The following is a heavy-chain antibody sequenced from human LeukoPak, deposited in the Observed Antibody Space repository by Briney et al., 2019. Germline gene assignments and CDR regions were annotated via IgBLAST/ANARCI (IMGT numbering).Heavy chain of an antibody. CDR2: ISYDGSNK. D-gene: IGHD4-17*01. J-gene: IGHJ3*02. CDR1: GFTFSSYG. CDR3: ARDGMTTVTTRAFDI. V-gene: IGHV3-30*03. Sequence: PGGSLRLSCAASGFTFSSYGMHWVRQAPGKGLEGVAVISYDGSNKYYADSVKGRFTISRDNAKNSLYLQMNSLRAEDTAVYYCARDGMTTVTTRAFDIWGQGTMVTVSS.